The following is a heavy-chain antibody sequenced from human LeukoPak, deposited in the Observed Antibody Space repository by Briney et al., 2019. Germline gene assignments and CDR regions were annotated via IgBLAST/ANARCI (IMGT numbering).Heavy chain of an antibody. CDR1: GGSISSYY. CDR3: ARQGCSGGSCYSPDTRYAFDI. Sequence: LETLSLTCTVSGGSISSYYWSWIRQPPGKGLEWIGYIYYSGSTNYNPSLKSRVTISVDTSKNQFSLKLSSVTAADTAVYYCARQGCSGGSCYSPDTRYAFDIWGQGTMVTVSS. J-gene: IGHJ3*02. V-gene: IGHV4-59*08. CDR2: IYYSGST. D-gene: IGHD2-15*01.